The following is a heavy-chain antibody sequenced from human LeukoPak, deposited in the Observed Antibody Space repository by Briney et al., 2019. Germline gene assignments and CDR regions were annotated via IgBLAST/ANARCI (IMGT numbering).Heavy chain of an antibody. Sequence: ASVKVSCKASGYTLTDYYVHWVRLAPGQGLEWMGWFNPNSGGTNYAQKFQGRVTMTRDTSISTAYMELSRLTSDDTGMYYCARGYAYFDYWGQGTLVTVSS. CDR1: GYTLTDYY. V-gene: IGHV1-2*02. CDR2: FNPNSGGT. D-gene: IGHD2-2*01. J-gene: IGHJ4*02. CDR3: ARGYAYFDY.